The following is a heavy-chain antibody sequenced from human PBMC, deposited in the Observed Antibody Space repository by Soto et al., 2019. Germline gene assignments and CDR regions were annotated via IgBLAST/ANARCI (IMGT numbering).Heavy chain of an antibody. CDR1: GFTFSTYA. CDR2: ISYDGSNT. J-gene: IGHJ4*02. V-gene: IGHV3-30-3*01. D-gene: IGHD3-22*01. CDR3: AKDSSGYTGDQFSDY. Sequence: QVQLVESGGGVVQPGRSLRLSCAVSGFTFSTYAMHWVRQAPGKGLEWVAVISYDGSNTYYADSVKGRFTISRDNMLYLQMNSLRAEDTAVYYCAKDSSGYTGDQFSDYWGQGTLVTVSS.